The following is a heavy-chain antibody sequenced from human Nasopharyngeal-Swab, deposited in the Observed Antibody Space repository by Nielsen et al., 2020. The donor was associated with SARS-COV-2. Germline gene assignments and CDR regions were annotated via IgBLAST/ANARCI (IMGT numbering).Heavy chain of an antibody. Sequence: SCAASGFTVSSNYMSWVRQAPGKGLEWVSVIYSGGSTYYADSVKGRFTISRHNSKNTLYLQMNSLRAEDTAVYYCARGPYWYFDLWGRGTLVTVSS. CDR3: ARGPYWYFDL. CDR1: GFTVSSNY. CDR2: IYSGGST. V-gene: IGHV3-53*04. J-gene: IGHJ2*01.